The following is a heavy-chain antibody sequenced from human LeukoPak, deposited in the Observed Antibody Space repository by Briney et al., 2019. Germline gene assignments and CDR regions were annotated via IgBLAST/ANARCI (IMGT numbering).Heavy chain of an antibody. CDR3: ARGAGSLDY. Sequence: ETLSLTCNVSGGSISSYYWSWIRQPPGKGLEWIGYSYYSGSTNYNPSLKSRVTISVDTSKNQFSLQLSSVTAADTAVYYCARGAGSLDYWGQDTLVTVSS. J-gene: IGHJ4*02. CDR2: SYYSGST. CDR1: GGSISSYY. D-gene: IGHD6-13*01. V-gene: IGHV4-59*01.